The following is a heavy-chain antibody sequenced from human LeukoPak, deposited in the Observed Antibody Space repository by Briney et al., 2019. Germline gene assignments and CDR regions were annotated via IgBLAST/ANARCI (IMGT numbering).Heavy chain of an antibody. D-gene: IGHD3-9*01. J-gene: IGHJ4*02. CDR2: IGGSGSPI. CDR1: GFTFSIYS. Sequence: GESLRLSCEASGFTFSIYSIIWVRQAPGKGLEWVSCIGGSGSPIYYGDSVKGRFTISRDNARNSAYLHMDSLRAEDTAVYFCARVRYFDWSNDFWGQGTLVTVSS. CDR3: ARVRYFDWSNDF. V-gene: IGHV3-21*06.